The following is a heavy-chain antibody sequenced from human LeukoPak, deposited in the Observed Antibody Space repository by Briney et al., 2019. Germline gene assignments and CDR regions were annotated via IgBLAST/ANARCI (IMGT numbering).Heavy chain of an antibody. CDR1: GGSISSGGYY. CDR3: ARLRYFDWFIDY. D-gene: IGHD3-9*01. Sequence: SETLSLTCTVSGGSISSGGYYWSWIRQHPGKGLEWIGYIYYSGSTHYNPSLKSRVTISVDTSKNQFSLKLSSVTAADTAVYYCARLRYFDWFIDYWGQGTLVTVSS. J-gene: IGHJ4*02. CDR2: IYYSGST. V-gene: IGHV4-31*03.